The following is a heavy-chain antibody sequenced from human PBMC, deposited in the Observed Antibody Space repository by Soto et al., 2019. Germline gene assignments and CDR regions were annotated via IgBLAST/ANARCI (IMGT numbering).Heavy chain of an antibody. CDR2: INPSGGST. V-gene: IGHV1-46*01. J-gene: IGHJ4*02. Sequence: XSVKVSCKASGYTFTGYYMHWVRQAPVQGLEWMGIINPSGGSTSYAQKFQGRVTMTRDTSTSTVYMELSSLRSEDTAVYYCARNQTPRQYCSGGSCSTDFDYWGQGTLVTVSS. CDR1: GYTFTGYY. D-gene: IGHD2-15*01. CDR3: ARNQTPRQYCSGGSCSTDFDY.